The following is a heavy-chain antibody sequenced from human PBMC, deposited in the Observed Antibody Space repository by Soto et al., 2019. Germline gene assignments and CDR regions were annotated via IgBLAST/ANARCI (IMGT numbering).Heavy chain of an antibody. CDR2: IYHSGIT. CDR1: GASISSGGSS. J-gene: IGHJ6*02. V-gene: IGHV4-30-2*01. D-gene: IGHD3-16*01. Sequence: QLQLQESGSGLVKPSQTLSLTCAVSGASISSGGSSWIWIRQAPGTGLAWIGYIYHSGITNYNPYINSRVTISVDTAQNQFSLSLSFVTAADTAVDYCGRGRAFRGSYGLDVWGQGTTVTVSS. CDR3: GRGRAFRGSYGLDV.